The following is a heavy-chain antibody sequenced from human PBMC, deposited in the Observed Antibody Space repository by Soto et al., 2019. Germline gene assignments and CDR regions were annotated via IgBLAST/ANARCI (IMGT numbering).Heavy chain of an antibody. CDR3: AKEPTWGVRGNWFDH. D-gene: IGHD3-10*02. J-gene: IGHJ5*02. V-gene: IGHV3-23*01. Sequence: PXGSLILSCAASGFTFSSYAMSWVRQAPGKGLEWVSAISGSGGSTYYADSVKGRFTISRDNSKNTLYLQMNSLRAEDTAVYYCAKEPTWGVRGNWFDHWGQGTLVTVSS. CDR1: GFTFSSYA. CDR2: ISGSGGST.